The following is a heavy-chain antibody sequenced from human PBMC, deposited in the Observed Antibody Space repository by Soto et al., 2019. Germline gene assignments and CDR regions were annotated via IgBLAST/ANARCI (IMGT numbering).Heavy chain of an antibody. V-gene: IGHV1-69*13. D-gene: IGHD2-8*01. Sequence: SVKVSCKGSGGTFNAHAISWVRQAPGQGLEWMGGIIPIFGTANYAQKFQGRVTITADESTSTAYMELSSLRSEDTAVYYCARAPYCTNGVCPGAFDIWGQGTMVTVSS. CDR3: ARAPYCTNGVCPGAFDI. CDR1: GGTFNAHA. CDR2: IIPIFGTA. J-gene: IGHJ3*02.